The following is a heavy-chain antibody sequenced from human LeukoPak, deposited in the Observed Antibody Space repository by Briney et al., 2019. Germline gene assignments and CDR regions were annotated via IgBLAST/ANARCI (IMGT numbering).Heavy chain of an antibody. CDR3: AGVAYGDIDY. CDR1: GYSISSGYY. D-gene: IGHD4-17*01. J-gene: IGHJ4*02. V-gene: IGHV4-38-2*02. CDR2: IYHSGST. Sequence: PSETLSLTCTVSGYSISSGYYWGWIRQPPGKGLEWIGSIYHSGSTYYNPSLKSRVTISVDASKNQFSLKLRSVTAADTAVYYCAGVAYGDIDYWGQGTLVTVSS.